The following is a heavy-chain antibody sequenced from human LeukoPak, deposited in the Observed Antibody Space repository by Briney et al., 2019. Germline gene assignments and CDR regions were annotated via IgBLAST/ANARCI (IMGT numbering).Heavy chain of an antibody. Sequence: GASVKVSCKASGGTFSNYAISWVRQAPGQGLEWMGGIIPIFGTANYAQKFQGRVTITTDESTSTAYMELSSLRSEDTAVYYCARLIYGSGSQQGYWGQGTLVTVSS. CDR3: ARLIYGSGSQQGY. V-gene: IGHV1-69*05. D-gene: IGHD3-10*01. CDR2: IIPIFGTA. J-gene: IGHJ4*02. CDR1: GGTFSNYA.